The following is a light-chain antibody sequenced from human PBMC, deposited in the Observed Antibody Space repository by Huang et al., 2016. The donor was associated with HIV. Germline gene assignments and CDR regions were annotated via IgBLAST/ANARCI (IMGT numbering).Light chain of an antibody. CDR3: QQTYTTRWA. Sequence: DIQMTQSPSSLSASVGDRITITCRASQNIGNYLNWYQQKPGKAPQLLIYGASNLQSGVPSRFSGSALGTVFILTINSLQFEDFATYFCQQTYTTRWAFGQGTKV. CDR1: QNIGNY. CDR2: GAS. J-gene: IGKJ1*01. V-gene: IGKV1-39*01.